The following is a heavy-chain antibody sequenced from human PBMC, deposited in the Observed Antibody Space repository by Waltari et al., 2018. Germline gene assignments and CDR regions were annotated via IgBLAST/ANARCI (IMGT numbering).Heavy chain of an antibody. Sequence: QVQLQASGPGLVKPSETLSLTCTVSGDSIHNYFWGWVRQPPGTRLEWIGYTSHSGSTRYNPSLKSRVTISVDKSKNQFSLRLDSVTAADTAIYYCARSFDFWSGYSLGHWGQGTLVTVSS. CDR2: TSHSGST. D-gene: IGHD3-3*01. CDR1: GDSIHNYF. J-gene: IGHJ4*02. CDR3: ARSFDFWSGYSLGH. V-gene: IGHV4-59*01.